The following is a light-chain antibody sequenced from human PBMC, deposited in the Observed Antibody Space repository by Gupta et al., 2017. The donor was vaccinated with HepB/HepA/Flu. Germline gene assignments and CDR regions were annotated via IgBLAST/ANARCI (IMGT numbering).Light chain of an antibody. CDR2: EVS. CDR1: SSDVGGYNY. CDR3: CSYAGSYTWV. Sequence: QSALTQPRPVSGSPGQSVTISCTGTSSDVGGYNYVSWYQQHPGKAPKLMIYEVSKRPSGVPDRFSGSKSGNTASLTISGLQAEDEADYYCCSYAGSYTWVFGGGTKLTVL. V-gene: IGLV2-11*01. J-gene: IGLJ3*02.